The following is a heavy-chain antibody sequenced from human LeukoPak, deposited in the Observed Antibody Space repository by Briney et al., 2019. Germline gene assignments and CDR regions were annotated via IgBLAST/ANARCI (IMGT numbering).Heavy chain of an antibody. D-gene: IGHD1-26*01. J-gene: IGHJ4*02. CDR1: GFSFTTYW. Sequence: PGESLRLSCVASGFSFTTYWMGWVRQAPGKGLEWVAVISYDGSNKYYADSVKGRFTISRDNSKNTLYLQMNSLRAEDTAVYYCARGLVGATNYFDYWGQGTLVTVSS. V-gene: IGHV3-30*03. CDR3: ARGLVGATNYFDY. CDR2: ISYDGSNK.